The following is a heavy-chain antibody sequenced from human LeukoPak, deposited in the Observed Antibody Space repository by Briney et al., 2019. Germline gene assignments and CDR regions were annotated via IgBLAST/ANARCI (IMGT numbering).Heavy chain of an antibody. CDR2: IKQDGSEK. CDR1: GFTFSSYW. D-gene: IGHD1-1*01. CDR3: AKVAGVHFYSYYMDV. J-gene: IGHJ6*03. Sequence: GGSLRLSCAASGFTFSSYWMSWVRQAPGKGLEWVANIKQDGSEKYYVDSVKGQFTISRDNAKNSLYLQMNSLRAQDTAVYYCAKVAGVHFYSYYMDVWGKGTTVTISS. V-gene: IGHV3-7*01.